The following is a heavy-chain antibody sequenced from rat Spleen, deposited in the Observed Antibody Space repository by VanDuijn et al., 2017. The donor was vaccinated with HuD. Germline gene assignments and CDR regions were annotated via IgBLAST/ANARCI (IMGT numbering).Heavy chain of an antibody. Sequence: EVQLVESGGGLVQPGRSLKLSCAASGFTFSNYGMHWIRQAPMKGLEWVASISPSGGSTHYGDSVKGRFTISRDHAKNTLYLQMDSLRSEDTATYHCATAGNRVSRFAYWGQGTLVTVSS. CDR1: GFTFSNYG. V-gene: IGHV5-19*01. D-gene: IGHD1-4*01. J-gene: IGHJ3*01. CDR3: ATAGNRVSRFAY. CDR2: ISPSGGST.